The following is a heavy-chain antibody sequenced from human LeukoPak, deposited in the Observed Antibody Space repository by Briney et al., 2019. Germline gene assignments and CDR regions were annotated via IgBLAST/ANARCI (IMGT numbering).Heavy chain of an antibody. D-gene: IGHD3-22*01. V-gene: IGHV3-64*01. Sequence: GGPLRLSCAASGFTFSSYAMHWVRQAPGKGLEYVSAISSNGGSTYYANSVKGRFTISRDNSKNTLYLQMGSLRAEDMAVYYRARGPLGSGYYLGAFDIWGQGTMVTVSS. CDR3: ARGPLGSGYYLGAFDI. CDR2: ISSNGGST. CDR1: GFTFSSYA. J-gene: IGHJ3*02.